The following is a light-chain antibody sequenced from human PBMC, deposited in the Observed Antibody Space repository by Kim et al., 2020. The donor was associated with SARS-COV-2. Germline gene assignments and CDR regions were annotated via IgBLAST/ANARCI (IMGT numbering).Light chain of an antibody. Sequence: GQTVRITCQGDSLTIYSANWFQQKPGQAPLHVIYSKNSRPSGIPARFSGSSSGKTASLIITGAQAGDEADYYCSSRDTSSDNPNWVFGGGTKLTVL. J-gene: IGLJ3*02. CDR3: SSRDTSSDNPNWV. CDR2: SKN. CDR1: SLTIYS. V-gene: IGLV3-19*01.